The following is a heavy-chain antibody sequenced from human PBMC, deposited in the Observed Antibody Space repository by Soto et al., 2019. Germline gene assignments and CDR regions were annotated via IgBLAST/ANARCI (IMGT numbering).Heavy chain of an antibody. CDR1: GFTVSSNY. Sequence: EVQLVESGGGLVQPGGSLRLSCAASGFTVSSNYMSWVRQAPGKGLEWVSVIYSGGSTYYADSVKGRFTISRDNSKNTLYLQMTILRAEDTAVYYCARDRSTIYAFDIWGQGTMVTVSS. J-gene: IGHJ3*02. CDR3: ARDRSTIYAFDI. V-gene: IGHV3-66*01. D-gene: IGHD3-3*01. CDR2: IYSGGST.